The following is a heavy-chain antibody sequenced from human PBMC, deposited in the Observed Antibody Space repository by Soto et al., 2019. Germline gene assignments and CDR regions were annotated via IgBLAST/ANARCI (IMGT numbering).Heavy chain of an antibody. CDR1: GYTFTSYY. CDR3: ARGRGSGGSYELRSLSY. CDR2: INPSGGST. D-gene: IGHD2-15*01. Sequence: QVQLVQSGAEVKKPGASVKVSCKASGYTFTSYYMHWVRQAPGQGLEWMGIINPSGGSTSYAQKCQVRVTMTRDTSTSTVYMELSSLRSEDTAVYYCARGRGSGGSYELRSLSYWGQGTLVTVSS. V-gene: IGHV1-46*01. J-gene: IGHJ4*02.